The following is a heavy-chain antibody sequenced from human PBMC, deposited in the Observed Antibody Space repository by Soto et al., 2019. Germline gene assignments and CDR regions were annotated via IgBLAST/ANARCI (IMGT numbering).Heavy chain of an antibody. CDR1: GYTFFTYD. V-gene: IGHV1-18*01. Sequence: QVHLVQSGVEVKTPGASVKVSCQASGYTFFTYDISWGRQAPGQGLEWMGWISTYSGDTKYAQKFQGRVTMTTDTSTTTAYLELRSLRSDDAAVYYCARHHGPTTSENWCDPWGQGTLVTVSS. J-gene: IGHJ5*02. CDR3: ARHHGPTTSENWCDP. D-gene: IGHD5-12*01. CDR2: ISTYSGDT.